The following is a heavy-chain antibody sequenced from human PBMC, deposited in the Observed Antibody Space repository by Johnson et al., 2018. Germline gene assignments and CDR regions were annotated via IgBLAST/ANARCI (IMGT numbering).Heavy chain of an antibody. V-gene: IGHV4-59*01. J-gene: IGHJ6*02. CDR1: GVSNSSYY. CDR2: IHDSGNT. D-gene: IGHD3-10*01. Sequence: QVQLQESGPGLVKPSETLSLTCTVPGVSNSSYYWSWIRQPPGEGLEWIGYIHDSGNTNYNPSLQSRVTISVDPSKNQFSLKLTTGTAADTAVYYSAGDMKRYGRRLDAWGQGTTVTVSS. CDR3: AGDMKRYGRRLDA.